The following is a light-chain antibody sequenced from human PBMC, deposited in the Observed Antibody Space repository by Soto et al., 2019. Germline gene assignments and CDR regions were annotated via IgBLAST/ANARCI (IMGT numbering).Light chain of an antibody. J-gene: IGKJ4*01. Sequence: EIVLTQSPGTLSLSPGERATLSCRASQSVSSCYLAWYQQIPGKAPRLLIYGASQTTTPIPTRFSRSGSGTECTFTISRLEPEDFAVYYCQEYGSSVTFGVGTKVEIK. CDR2: GAS. CDR1: QSVSSCY. CDR3: QEYGSSVT. V-gene: IGKV3-20*01.